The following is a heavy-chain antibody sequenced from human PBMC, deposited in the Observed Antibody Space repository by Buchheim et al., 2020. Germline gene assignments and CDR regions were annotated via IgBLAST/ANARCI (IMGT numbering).Heavy chain of an antibody. Sequence: EVQLLESGGGLVQPGGSLRLSCAATGFTFSDEAMTWVRQAPGKGLEWVSIISGSGDSTYYADSVKGRLTVSRDNSRKLLSLQMNSLSVDDTAVYYCTKDPNWESHWGQGTL. CDR2: ISGSGDST. J-gene: IGHJ4*02. D-gene: IGHD7-27*01. CDR1: GFTFSDEA. V-gene: IGHV3-23*01. CDR3: TKDPNWESH.